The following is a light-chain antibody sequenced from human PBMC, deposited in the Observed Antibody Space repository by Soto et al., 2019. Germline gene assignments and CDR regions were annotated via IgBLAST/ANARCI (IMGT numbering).Light chain of an antibody. CDR2: DSN. CDR1: SFNIGNNY. CDR3: ATWDSSLTGEV. V-gene: IGLV1-51*01. Sequence: QSVLMQPPSVSAAPGQKVTISCSGSSFNIGNNYVSWFQQLPGTAPKLLIYDSNKRPSGIPDRFSGSKSGTSATLDITGLQTGDEADYYCATWDSSLTGEVFGGGTQLTVL. J-gene: IGLJ2*01.